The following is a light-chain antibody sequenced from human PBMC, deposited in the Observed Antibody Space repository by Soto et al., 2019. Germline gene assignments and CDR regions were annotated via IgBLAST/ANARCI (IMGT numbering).Light chain of an antibody. CDR1: SNDIGGYKY. V-gene: IGLV2-14*03. CDR3: SSCTGSSTHVT. CDR2: DVT. Sequence: QSVLTQPASVSGSPGQSITISCTGTSNDIGGYKYVSWYQQHPGKAPKLMIYDVTARPSGVSNRFSGPKSGNTASLTISGLQPEDEADYYCSSCTGSSTHVTFGGGTKVTVL. J-gene: IGLJ2*01.